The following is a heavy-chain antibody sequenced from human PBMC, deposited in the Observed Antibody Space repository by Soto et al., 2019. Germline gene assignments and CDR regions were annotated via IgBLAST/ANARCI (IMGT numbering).Heavy chain of an antibody. V-gene: IGHV6-1*01. CDR2: TYYRSKWYN. CDR3: ARDPTPYYDILTGYYGSHYFDY. Sequence: PSQTLSLTCAISGDSVSSNSAAWNWIRQSPSRGLEWLGRTYYRSKWYNDYAVSVKSRITINPDTSKNQFSLQLNSVTPEDTAVYYCARDPTPYYDILTGYYGSHYFDYWGQGTLVTVSS. J-gene: IGHJ4*02. D-gene: IGHD3-9*01. CDR1: GDSVSSNSAA.